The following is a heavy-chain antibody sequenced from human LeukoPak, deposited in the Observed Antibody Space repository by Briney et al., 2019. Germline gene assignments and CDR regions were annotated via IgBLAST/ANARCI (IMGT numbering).Heavy chain of an antibody. CDR2: ISYDGSNK. J-gene: IGHJ4*02. D-gene: IGHD3-9*01. Sequence: GGSLRLSCAASGFTFSSYGMHWVRQAPGKGLEWVAVISYDGSNKYCADSVKGRFTISRDNSKNTLYLQMNSLRAEDTAVYYCAKGRGIYDRSSYDYWGQGTLVTVSS. CDR1: GFTFSSYG. V-gene: IGHV3-30*18. CDR3: AKGRGIYDRSSYDY.